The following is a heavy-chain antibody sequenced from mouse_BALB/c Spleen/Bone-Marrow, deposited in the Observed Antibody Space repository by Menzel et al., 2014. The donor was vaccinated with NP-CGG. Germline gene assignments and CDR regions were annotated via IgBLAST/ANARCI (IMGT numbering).Heavy chain of an antibody. Sequence: VQLQQSGAELVKPEASVKLSCKASGYTFTSYYMYWVKPRPGQGLEWIGEINPSNGGTNFNEKFKSKATLTVDKSSSTAYMQLSSLTSEDSAVYYCTRYGNYYFDYWGQGTTPTVSS. CDR3: TRYGNYYFDY. J-gene: IGHJ2*01. CDR1: GYTFTSYY. D-gene: IGHD2-1*01. CDR2: INPSNGGT. V-gene: IGHV1S81*02.